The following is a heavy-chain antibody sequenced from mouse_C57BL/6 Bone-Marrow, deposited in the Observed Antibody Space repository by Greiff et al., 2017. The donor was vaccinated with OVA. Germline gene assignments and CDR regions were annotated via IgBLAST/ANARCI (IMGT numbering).Heavy chain of an antibody. CDR1: GFTFSDYY. V-gene: IGHV5-12*01. J-gene: IGHJ4*01. Sequence: EVMLVESGGGLVQPGGSLKLSCAASGFTFSDYYMYWVRQTPEKRLEWVAYISNGGGSTYYPDTVKGRFTISRDNAKNTLYLQMSRLKSEDTAMYYCARQFITTVVAYPSYAMDYWGQGTSVTVSS. D-gene: IGHD1-1*01. CDR2: ISNGGGST. CDR3: ARQFITTVVAYPSYAMDY.